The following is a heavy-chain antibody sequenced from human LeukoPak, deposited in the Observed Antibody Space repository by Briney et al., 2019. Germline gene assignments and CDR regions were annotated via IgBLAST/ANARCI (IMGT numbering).Heavy chain of an antibody. J-gene: IGHJ5*02. CDR3: ARAGGRSWFDP. Sequence: GASVKVSCKASGYTFTSYYMHWVRQAPGQGLEWVGWINPNSGGTNYAQKFQGRVTMTTDTSMSTAYMELSRLTSDDTAVYYCARAGGRSWFDPWGQGTLVTVSS. CDR2: INPNSGGT. CDR1: GYTFTSYY. V-gene: IGHV1-2*02.